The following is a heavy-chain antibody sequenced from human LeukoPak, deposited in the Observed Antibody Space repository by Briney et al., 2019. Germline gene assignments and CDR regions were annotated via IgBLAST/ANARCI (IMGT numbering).Heavy chain of an antibody. Sequence: GGSLRLSCAASGFTFGSYSMNWVRQAPGKGLEWVSSISSSSSYIYYADSVKGRFTISRDNAKNSLYLQMNSLRAEDTAVYYCARSETTMGSYYYYMDVWGKGTTVTVSS. J-gene: IGHJ6*03. V-gene: IGHV3-21*01. D-gene: IGHD4-11*01. CDR2: ISSSSSYI. CDR3: ARSETTMGSYYYYMDV. CDR1: GFTFGSYS.